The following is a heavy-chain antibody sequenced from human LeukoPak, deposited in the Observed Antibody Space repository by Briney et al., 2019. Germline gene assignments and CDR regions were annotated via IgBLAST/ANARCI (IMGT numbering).Heavy chain of an antibody. Sequence: PSETLSLTCTVSGGSISSYYWSWIRPPAGKGLEWIGRIYTSGTTNYNPSLKSPVTISIDTPNNQFSLKLSSVTAEDTAVYYCATGVHGIAAAGDYYFDYWGQGTLVTVSS. V-gene: IGHV4-4*07. D-gene: IGHD6-13*01. CDR1: GGSISSYY. J-gene: IGHJ4*02. CDR3: ATGVHGIAAAGDYYFDY. CDR2: IYTSGTT.